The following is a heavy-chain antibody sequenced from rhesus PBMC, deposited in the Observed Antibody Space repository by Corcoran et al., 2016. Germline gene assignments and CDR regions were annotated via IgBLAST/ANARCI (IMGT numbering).Heavy chain of an antibody. V-gene: IGHV4-173*01. J-gene: IGHJ4*01. CDR3: ARDLLITMVVVTPFDY. Sequence: QVQLQESGPGLVKPSETLSLTCAVSGGSISSNYWSWIRQPPGKGLEWIGRISGRGGTTNSNPSLKSRVTISTDPSKNQFSLKLSSVTAADTAVYYCARDLLITMVVVTPFDYWGQGVLVTVSS. CDR1: GGSISSNY. D-gene: IGHD3-28*01. CDR2: ISGRGGTT.